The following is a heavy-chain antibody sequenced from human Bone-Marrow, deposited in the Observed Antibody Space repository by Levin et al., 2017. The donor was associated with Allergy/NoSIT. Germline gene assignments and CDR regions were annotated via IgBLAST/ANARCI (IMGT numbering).Heavy chain of an antibody. CDR1: GASIRSGAYY. J-gene: IGHJ4*02. D-gene: IGHD3-10*01. Sequence: SETLSLTCTVSGASIRSGAYYWSWVRQPPGQGLEWIGYIYYNGSTYFNPSLKSRVSISVDTSKNQFSLKLSSVTAADTADYYCARVLAGFDGSAMAYDYWGRGSLVTVAS. V-gene: IGHV4-31*03. CDR3: ARVLAGFDGSAMAYDY. CDR2: IYYNGST.